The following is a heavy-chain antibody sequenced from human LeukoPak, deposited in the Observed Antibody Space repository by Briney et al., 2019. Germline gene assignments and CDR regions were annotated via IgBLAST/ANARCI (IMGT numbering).Heavy chain of an antibody. CDR1: GFTFSSYG. V-gene: IGHV3-33*01. CDR3: ARGTYGDYSFDS. CDR2: IWYDGSNK. Sequence: GRSLRLSCAASGFTFSSYGMHWVRQAPGKGLEWVAVIWYDGSNKYYADSVKGRFTISRDNSKNTLYLQMNSLRAEDTAVYYCARGTYGDYSFDSWGQGTLVTVSS. D-gene: IGHD4-17*01. J-gene: IGHJ4*02.